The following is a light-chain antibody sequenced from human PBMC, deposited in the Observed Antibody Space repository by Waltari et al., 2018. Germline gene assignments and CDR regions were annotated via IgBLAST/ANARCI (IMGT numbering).Light chain of an antibody. V-gene: IGLV2-8*01. CDR3: SSYAGSNFVV. CDR1: SSDVGGYTY. J-gene: IGLJ2*01. Sequence: QSALAQPPSASGSPGQSVTISCTGPSSDVGGYTYVSWYQQHPGKAPKLMIYEVSKRPSGVPDRFSGSKSGNTASLTVSGLQAEDEAAYYCSSYAGSNFVVFGGGTKVTVL. CDR2: EVS.